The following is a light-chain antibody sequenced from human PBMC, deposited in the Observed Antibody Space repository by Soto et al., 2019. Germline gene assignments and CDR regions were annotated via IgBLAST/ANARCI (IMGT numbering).Light chain of an antibody. CDR1: QGISNY. CDR3: QKYNSAPRT. J-gene: IGKJ5*01. CDR2: AAS. V-gene: IGKV1-27*01. Sequence: DIQMTQSPSSLSASVGDRVTITCRASQGISNYLAWYQQKPGKVPKLLIYAASTLQSGVPSRFSGSGSGTDFTLTISSQQPEDVATYYCQKYNSAPRTFGQGTRLEIK.